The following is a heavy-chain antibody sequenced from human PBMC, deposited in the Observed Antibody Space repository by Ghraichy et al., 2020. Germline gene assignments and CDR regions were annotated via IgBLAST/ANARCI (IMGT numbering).Heavy chain of an antibody. J-gene: IGHJ6*02. CDR1: GGTFSSYA. D-gene: IGHD2-15*01. Sequence: SVKVSCKASGGTFSSYAISWVRQAPGQGLEWMGGIIPIFGTANYAQKFQGRVTITADESTSTAYMELSSLRSEDTAVYYCASLQQPPYCSGGSCYSGYYYYGMDVWGQGTTVTVSS. V-gene: IGHV1-69*13. CDR2: IIPIFGTA. CDR3: ASLQQPPYCSGGSCYSGYYYYGMDV.